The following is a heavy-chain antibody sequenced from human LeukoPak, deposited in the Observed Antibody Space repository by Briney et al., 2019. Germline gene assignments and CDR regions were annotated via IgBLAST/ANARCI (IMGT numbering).Heavy chain of an antibody. Sequence: SETLSLTCAVYGGSFSGHYWSWIRQPPGKGLEWIGEINHSGSTNYNPSLKSRVTISVDTSKNQFSLKLSSVTAADTAVYYCARGSLYCGGDCYKYNWFDPWGQGTLVTVSS. V-gene: IGHV4-34*01. CDR3: ARGSLYCGGDCYKYNWFDP. CDR1: GGSFSGHY. CDR2: INHSGST. J-gene: IGHJ5*02. D-gene: IGHD2-21*02.